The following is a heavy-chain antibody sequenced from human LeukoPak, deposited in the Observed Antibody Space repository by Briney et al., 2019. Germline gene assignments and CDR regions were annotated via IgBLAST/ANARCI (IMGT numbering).Heavy chain of an antibody. D-gene: IGHD6-13*01. CDR1: GYTFTSYY. CDR3: ARVYYSSSYDYWYFDL. J-gene: IGHJ2*01. Sequence: ASVKVSCKASGYTFTSYYMHWVRQAPGQGLEWMGIINPSGGSTSYAQKFQGRVTMTRDMSTSIVYMELSSLRSEDTAVYYCARVYYSSSYDYWYFDLWGRGTLVTVSS. CDR2: INPSGGST. V-gene: IGHV1-46*01.